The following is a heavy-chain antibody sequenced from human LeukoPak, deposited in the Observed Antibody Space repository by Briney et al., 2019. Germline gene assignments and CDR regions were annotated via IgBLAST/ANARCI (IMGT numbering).Heavy chain of an antibody. CDR2: INPSLGST. CDR3: ARETVVSTAMLSLDY. V-gene: IGHV1-46*01. D-gene: IGHD5-18*01. J-gene: IGHJ4*02. CDR1: GYTFTTYY. Sequence: ASVKVSCKASGYTFTTYYIHWVRQAPGQGLEWMGVINPSLGSTSYAQKFQGRIIMNRDMSTNTVYMELSSLKSDDTAVYYCARETVVSTAMLSLDYWGQETLVTVSS.